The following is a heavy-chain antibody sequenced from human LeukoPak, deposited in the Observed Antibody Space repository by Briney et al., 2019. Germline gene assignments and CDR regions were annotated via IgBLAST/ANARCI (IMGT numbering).Heavy chain of an antibody. CDR2: ISYDGSNK. V-gene: IGHV3-30*18. D-gene: IGHD6-19*01. CDR1: EFSVGSNY. J-gene: IGHJ4*02. Sequence: GGSLRLSCAASEFSVGSNYMTWVRQAPGKGLEWVAVISYDGSNKYYADSVKGRFTISRDNSKNTLYLQMNSLRAEDTAVYYCAKDYSSGWYYFDYWGQGTLVTVSS. CDR3: AKDYSSGWYYFDY.